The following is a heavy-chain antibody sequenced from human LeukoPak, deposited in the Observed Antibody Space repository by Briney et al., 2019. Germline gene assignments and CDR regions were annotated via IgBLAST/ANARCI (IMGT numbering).Heavy chain of an antibody. D-gene: IGHD1-26*01. Sequence: ASVTVSCKASGYTFTSYYMHWVRQAPGQGLEWMGIINPSGGSTSYAQKFQGRVTITRDTSASTAYMELSSLRSEDTAVYYCARVGATVPRYFDYWGQGTLVTVSS. CDR3: ARVGATVPRYFDY. CDR1: GYTFTSYY. J-gene: IGHJ4*02. CDR2: INPSGGST. V-gene: IGHV1-46*01.